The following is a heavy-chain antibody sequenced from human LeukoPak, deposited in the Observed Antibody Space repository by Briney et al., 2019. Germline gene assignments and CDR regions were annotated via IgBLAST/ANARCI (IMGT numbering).Heavy chain of an antibody. CDR1: GFTFSSYS. Sequence: GGSLRLPCAASGFTFSSYSMNWVRQAPGKGLEWVSYISSSGSTIDYADSVKGRFTISRDNAKNSLFLQMNSLRAEDTAVYYCARERTYCSGGSCYPAGFDYWGQGTLVTVSS. J-gene: IGHJ4*02. CDR3: ARERTYCSGGSCYPAGFDY. D-gene: IGHD2-15*01. V-gene: IGHV3-48*04. CDR2: ISSSGSTI.